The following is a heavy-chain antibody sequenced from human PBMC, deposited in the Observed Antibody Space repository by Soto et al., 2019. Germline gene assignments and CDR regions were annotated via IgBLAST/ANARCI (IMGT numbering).Heavy chain of an antibody. J-gene: IGHJ4*02. D-gene: IGHD3-3*01. CDR3: ASKTIDYFDY. V-gene: IGHV3-33*01. CDR2: IRNDGTVR. Sequence: PGGSLRLSCAASGFTFRSYDMHWVRQAPGQGLEWVAVIRNDGTVRNYADSVKGRFTISRDNSKNKLYLEMNSLRAEDTALYYCASKTIDYFDYWGQGTLVTVSS. CDR1: GFTFRSYD.